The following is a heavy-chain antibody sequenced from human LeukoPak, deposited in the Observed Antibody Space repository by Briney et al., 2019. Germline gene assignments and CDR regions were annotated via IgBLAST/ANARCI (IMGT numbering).Heavy chain of an antibody. Sequence: GGSLSLSCAASGFSFSSYRMNWVRQAPGKGLEWVSYISSSGSTIYYAASVKGRFTISRDNAKNSLYLQMNSLRAEDTAVYYCAELGITMIGGVWGKGTTVTISS. CDR3: AELGITMIGGV. D-gene: IGHD3-10*02. CDR2: ISSSGSTI. CDR1: GFSFSSYR. V-gene: IGHV3-48*03. J-gene: IGHJ6*04.